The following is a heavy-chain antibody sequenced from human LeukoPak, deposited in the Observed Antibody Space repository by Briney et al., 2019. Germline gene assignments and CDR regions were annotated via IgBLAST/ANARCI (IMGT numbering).Heavy chain of an antibody. D-gene: IGHD2-15*01. Sequence: PGGSLRLSCAASGFTFDDYGMSWVRQAPGKGLEWVSGINWNGDSTGYADSVKGRFTISRDNAKNSLYLQMNSLRAEDTALYYCARADTGVVAATPDYWGQGTLVTVSS. CDR3: ARADTGVVAATPDY. V-gene: IGHV3-20*04. J-gene: IGHJ4*02. CDR1: GFTFDDYG. CDR2: INWNGDST.